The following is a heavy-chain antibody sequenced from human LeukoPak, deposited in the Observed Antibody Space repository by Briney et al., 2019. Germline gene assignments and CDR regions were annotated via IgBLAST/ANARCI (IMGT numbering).Heavy chain of an antibody. J-gene: IGHJ4*02. CDR1: GGSISSGDYY. CDR2: IYYSGST. V-gene: IGHV4-30-4*01. CDR3: AGHVDMAAAVDY. Sequence: PSETLSLTCTVSGGSISSGDYYWSWIRQPPGKGLEWIGYIYYSGSTYYNPSLKSRVTISLDTSKKHFSLKLSSVTAADTAVYYCAGHVDMAAAVDYWGQGTLVTVSS. D-gene: IGHD6-13*01.